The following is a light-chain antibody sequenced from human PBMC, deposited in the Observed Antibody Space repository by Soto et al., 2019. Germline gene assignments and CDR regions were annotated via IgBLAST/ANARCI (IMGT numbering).Light chain of an antibody. CDR1: SSNIGVNT. V-gene: IGLV1-44*01. Sequence: QSVVTQPPSASGTPGQGVTISCSGSSSNIGVNTVNWYQQLPGTAPKLLIYSNNLRPSGVPDRFSGSKSGTSASLAISGLQSEYEADYHCASWDDSLNGVVFGGGTKLTVL. CDR3: ASWDDSLNGVV. CDR2: SNN. J-gene: IGLJ2*01.